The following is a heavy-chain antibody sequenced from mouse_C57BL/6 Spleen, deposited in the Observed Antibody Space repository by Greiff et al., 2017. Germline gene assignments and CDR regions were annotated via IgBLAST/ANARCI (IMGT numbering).Heavy chain of an antibody. CDR1: GYSFTGYY. CDR2: INPSTGGT. Sequence: VQLKQSGPELVKPGASVKISCKASGYSFTGYYMNWVKQSPEKSLEWIGEINPSTGGTTYNQKFKAKATLTVDKSSSTAYMQLKSLTSEDSAVYYCARFLPGWYAMDYWGQGTSVTVSS. V-gene: IGHV1-42*01. D-gene: IGHD1-1*02. CDR3: ARFLPGWYAMDY. J-gene: IGHJ4*01.